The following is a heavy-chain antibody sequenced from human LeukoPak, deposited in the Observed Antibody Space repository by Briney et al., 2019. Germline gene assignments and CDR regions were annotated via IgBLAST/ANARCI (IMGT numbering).Heavy chain of an antibody. Sequence: SETLSLTCAVSGGSISSGGYSWSWIRQPPGKGLEWIGYIYHSGSTYYNPSLKSRVTISVDRSKNQFSLKLSSLTAADTAVYYSARGVDYDGPPRGDAYDIWGQGTMVTVSS. V-gene: IGHV4-30-2*01. CDR1: GGSISSGGYS. J-gene: IGHJ3*02. CDR3: ARGVDYDGPPRGDAYDI. D-gene: IGHD4-17*01. CDR2: IYHSGST.